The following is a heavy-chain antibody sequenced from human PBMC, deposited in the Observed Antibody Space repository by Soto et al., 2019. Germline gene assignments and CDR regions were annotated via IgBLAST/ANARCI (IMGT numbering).Heavy chain of an antibody. V-gene: IGHV3-21*01. D-gene: IGHD6-19*01. Sequence: EGHFVESGGGLVKPGGSLKLSCEASGFSFSSYAMNWVRQAPGEGLEWVSSISSSSSYRYYRDSVKGRFTISRDNAKNALFLQMNSLRAEDTAVYYCARDLAVAGNIWGQGILVTVSS. CDR3: ARDLAVAGNI. CDR2: ISSSSSYR. J-gene: IGHJ4*02. CDR1: GFSFSSYA.